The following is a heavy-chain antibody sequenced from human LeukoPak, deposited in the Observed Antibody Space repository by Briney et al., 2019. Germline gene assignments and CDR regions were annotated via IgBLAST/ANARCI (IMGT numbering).Heavy chain of an antibody. V-gene: IGHV3-48*01. CDR1: AFTFSDYS. J-gene: IGHJ4*02. CDR3: ARDRLKSGSYYFDY. Sequence: GGSLRLSCAASAFTFSDYSMNWVRQAPGKGLEWVSYISGRSSTIYYADSVKGRFTISRDNAKSSMYLQMNSLRAEVTAVYYCARDRLKSGSYYFDYWGQGTLVTVSS. D-gene: IGHD1-26*01. CDR2: ISGRSSTI.